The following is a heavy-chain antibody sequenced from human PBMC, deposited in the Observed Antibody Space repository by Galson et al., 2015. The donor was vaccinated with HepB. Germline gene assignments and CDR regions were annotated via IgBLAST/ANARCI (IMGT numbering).Heavy chain of an antibody. J-gene: IGHJ2*01. CDR1: GFTFSSYA. CDR3: ARDHGGSFRDL. Sequence: SLRLSCAASGFTFSSYAMHWVRQAPGKGLEWVAVISYDGSNKYYADSVKGRFTISRDNSKNTLYLQMNSLRAEDTAVYYCARDHGGSFRDLWGRGTLVTVSS. V-gene: IGHV3-30-3*01. D-gene: IGHD2-15*01. CDR2: ISYDGSNK.